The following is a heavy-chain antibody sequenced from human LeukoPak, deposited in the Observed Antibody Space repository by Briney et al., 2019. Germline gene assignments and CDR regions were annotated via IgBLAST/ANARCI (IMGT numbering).Heavy chain of an antibody. J-gene: IGHJ4*02. Sequence: PGGSLRLSCAASAFTFSSYGMSWVRQTPGKGLEWVSVISGRGGTVYYADSVKGRFTISRDNSRNTLFLQMNSLRAEDTAVYYCAKDRYDSSGFYYPLDYWGPGTLVTVSS. V-gene: IGHV3-23*01. CDR1: AFTFSSYG. D-gene: IGHD3-22*01. CDR3: AKDRYDSSGFYYPLDY. CDR2: ISGRGGTV.